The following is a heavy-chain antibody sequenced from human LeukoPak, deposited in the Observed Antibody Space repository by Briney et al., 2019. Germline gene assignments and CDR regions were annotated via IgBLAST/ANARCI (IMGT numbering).Heavy chain of an antibody. Sequence: RASVKVSCKASGYTFTSYGISWVRQAPGQGLEWMGWISAYNGNTNYAQKLQGRVTMTTDTSTSTAYMELRSLRSDDTAVYYCAREDHTYYDFWSGYRYKVTGHWFDPWGQGTLVTVSS. CDR3: AREDHTYYDFWSGYRYKVTGHWFDP. J-gene: IGHJ5*02. CDR1: GYTFTSYG. V-gene: IGHV1-18*01. D-gene: IGHD3-3*01. CDR2: ISAYNGNT.